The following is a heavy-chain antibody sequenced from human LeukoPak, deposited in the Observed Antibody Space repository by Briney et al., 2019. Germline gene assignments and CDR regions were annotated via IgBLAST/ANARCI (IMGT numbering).Heavy chain of an antibody. CDR2: IYHSGST. D-gene: IGHD6-13*01. V-gene: IGHV4-30-2*01. J-gene: IGHJ4*02. Sequence: SETLSLTCTVSGGSISSGGYYWSWIRQPPGKGLEWIGYIYHSGSTYYNPSLKSRVTISVDRSKNQFSLKLSSVTAADTAVYYCAADGPYSSSWNTGASDYWGQGTLVTVSS. CDR1: GGSISSGGYY. CDR3: AADGPYSSSWNTGASDY.